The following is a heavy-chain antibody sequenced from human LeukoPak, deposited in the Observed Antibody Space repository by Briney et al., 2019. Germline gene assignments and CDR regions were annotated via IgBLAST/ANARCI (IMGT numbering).Heavy chain of an antibody. J-gene: IGHJ4*02. V-gene: IGHV4-59*10. D-gene: IGHD2-21*01. CDR3: AKNKIGTDHTVIAA. Sequence: PSETLTHTYADHGESKHHRQSGWYRQPAGKRLEWIGRIYTSGSTNYNPSLKSRVTMSVASSKNQFSLMRSSVTAADTAMYNCAKNKIGTDHTVIAARAQGTLVTVSS. CDR2: IYTSGST. CDR1: GESKHHRQ.